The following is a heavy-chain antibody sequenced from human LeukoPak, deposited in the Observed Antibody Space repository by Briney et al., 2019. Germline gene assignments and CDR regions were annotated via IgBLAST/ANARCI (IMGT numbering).Heavy chain of an antibody. CDR3: ARGLVRGAGAGDY. CDR1: GFTFSSYS. Sequence: PGGSLRLSCAASGFTFSSYSMNWVRQAPGKGLEWVSYISSSSSTIYYADSVKGRFTISRDNAKNSLYLQMNSLRDEDTAVYYRARGLVRGAGAGDYWGQGTLVTVSS. D-gene: IGHD3-10*01. CDR2: ISSSSSTI. J-gene: IGHJ4*02. V-gene: IGHV3-48*02.